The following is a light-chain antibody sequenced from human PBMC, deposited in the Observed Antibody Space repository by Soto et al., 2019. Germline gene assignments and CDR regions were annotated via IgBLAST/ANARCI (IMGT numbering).Light chain of an antibody. Sequence: QLVLTQPPSVSGAPGQRVTISCTGSSSNIGAGYDVHWYQQLPGTAPKLLIYGNSNRPSGVPDRFSGSKSGTSASLAITGLQAEDGADYYCQSYDRSLSVVFGGATKLTVL. CDR1: SSNIGAGYD. CDR2: GNS. V-gene: IGLV1-40*01. CDR3: QSYDRSLSVV. J-gene: IGLJ2*01.